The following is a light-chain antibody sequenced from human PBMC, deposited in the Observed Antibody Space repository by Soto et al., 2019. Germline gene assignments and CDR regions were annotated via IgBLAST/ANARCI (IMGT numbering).Light chain of an antibody. CDR1: QSINSF. J-gene: IGKJ1*01. CDR2: GAS. V-gene: IGKV3-20*01. CDR3: QKYGGSPRT. Sequence: EIVLTQSPGTLSLSPGEGATLSCRASQSINSFLAWYQQRRGQAPRLLIHGASNRATGIPDRFSGSGSGPDFTLPLSRLETEDLAVYYCQKYGGSPRTFGQGTKVDIK.